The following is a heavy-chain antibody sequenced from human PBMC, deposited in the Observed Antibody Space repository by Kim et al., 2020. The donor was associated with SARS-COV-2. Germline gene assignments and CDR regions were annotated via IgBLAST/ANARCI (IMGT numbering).Heavy chain of an antibody. CDR2: IKQDGSEK. J-gene: IGHJ5*02. CDR3: AREGTYYDFWSGYYTESWFDP. Sequence: GGSLRLSCAASGFTFSSYWMSWVRQAPGKGLEWVANIKQDGSEKYYVASVKGRFTISRDNAKNSLYLQMNSLRAEDTAVYYCAREGTYYDFWSGYYTESWFDPWGQGALVTVSS. V-gene: IGHV3-7*03. CDR1: GFTFSSYW. D-gene: IGHD3-3*01.